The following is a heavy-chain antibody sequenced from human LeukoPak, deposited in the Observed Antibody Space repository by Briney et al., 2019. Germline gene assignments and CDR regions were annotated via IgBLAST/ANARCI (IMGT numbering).Heavy chain of an antibody. V-gene: IGHV3-48*03. CDR1: GFTFSSYA. CDR2: IHSSGGTI. D-gene: IGHD1-1*01. Sequence: GGSLRLSCAASGFTFSSYAMSWVRQAPGKGLEWVSYIHSSGGTIYYADPVKGRFTISRDSAKNSVYLRMNSLRAEDTALYYCARKLTGTTYFDCWGQGTLVTVSS. CDR3: ARKLTGTTYFDC. J-gene: IGHJ4*02.